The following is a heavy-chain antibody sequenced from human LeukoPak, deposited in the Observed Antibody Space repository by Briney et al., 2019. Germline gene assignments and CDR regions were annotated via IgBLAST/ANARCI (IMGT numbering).Heavy chain of an antibody. CDR3: ARESYLIGWYFDL. D-gene: IGHD3-16*02. Sequence: SEALSLTCSVSGGSISSHYWSRIRQPAGKGLEWVGRIYFTGSTMYNPSLKSRLTMSVDTSKNQFSLNLGSVTAADTAVYYCARESYLIGWYFDLWGRGTLVTVSS. J-gene: IGHJ2*01. CDR2: IYFTGST. CDR1: GGSISSHY. V-gene: IGHV4-4*07.